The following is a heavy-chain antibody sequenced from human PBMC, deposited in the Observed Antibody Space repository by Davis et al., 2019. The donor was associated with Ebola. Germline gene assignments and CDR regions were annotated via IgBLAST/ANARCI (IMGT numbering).Heavy chain of an antibody. Sequence: PSETLSLTCTVSAGSFSSGSYYWSWIRQPPGKGLEWIGYIYYSGSTNYNPSLKSRVTISVATSKNQFSLKLSSVTAADTAVYYCARGVVVINPDAFDIWGQGTMVTVSS. CDR1: AGSFSSGSYY. J-gene: IGHJ3*02. CDR2: IYYSGST. V-gene: IGHV4-61*01. D-gene: IGHD3-22*01. CDR3: ARGVVVINPDAFDI.